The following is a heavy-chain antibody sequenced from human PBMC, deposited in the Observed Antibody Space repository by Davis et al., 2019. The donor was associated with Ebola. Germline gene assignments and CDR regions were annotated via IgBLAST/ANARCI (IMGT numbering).Heavy chain of an antibody. V-gene: IGHV3-30*18. CDR1: GFTFSSYG. CDR2: ISYDGSNK. J-gene: IGHJ4*02. CDR3: AKDGGYCSSTSCYGGGFHV. D-gene: IGHD2-2*01. Sequence: GESLKISCAASGFTFSSYGMHWVRQAPGKGLEWVAVISYDGSNKYYADSVKGRFTISRDNSKNTLYLQMNSLRAEDTAVYYCAKDGGYCSSTSCYGGGFHVWGQGTLVTVSS.